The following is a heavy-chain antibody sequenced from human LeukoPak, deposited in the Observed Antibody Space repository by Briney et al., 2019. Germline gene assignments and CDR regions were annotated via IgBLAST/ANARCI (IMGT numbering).Heavy chain of an antibody. CDR3: ARTPPAGMATSFFFDY. D-gene: IGHD5-24*01. J-gene: IGHJ4*02. CDR1: GFTFSSYE. CDR2: ISSSGSTI. Sequence: GGSLRLSCAASGFTFSSYEMNWVRQAPGKGLEWVSYISSSGSTIYYADSVKGRFTISRDNAKNSLYLQMNSLRAEDTAVYYCARTPPAGMATSFFFDYWGQGTLVTVSS. V-gene: IGHV3-48*03.